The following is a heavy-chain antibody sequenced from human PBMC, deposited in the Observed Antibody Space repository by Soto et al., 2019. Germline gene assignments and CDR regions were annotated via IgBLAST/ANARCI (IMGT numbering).Heavy chain of an antibody. J-gene: IGHJ4*02. CDR3: ARSFSTVPTYGFDY. CDR1: VCALRTQV. D-gene: IGHD4-17*01. CDR2: IIPIFGTA. V-gene: IGHV1-69*01. Sequence: QVQVVQSGAEVKKPGSSVKVSCKASVCALRTQVITWVRQAPGQGLEWMGGIIPIFGTANYAQKFQDRLTITADESTRAAYMETSRLRSGDRAVYYCARSFSTVPTYGFDYWGQGYLVTVPS.